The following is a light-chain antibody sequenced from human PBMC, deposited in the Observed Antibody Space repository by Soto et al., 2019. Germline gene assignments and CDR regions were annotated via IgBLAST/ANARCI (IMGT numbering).Light chain of an antibody. J-gene: IGKJ4*01. CDR1: QGISNY. V-gene: IGKV1-17*03. CDR3: LQHNSYPRT. Sequence: QMTQSPSAVSASVGDRVNITCRASQGISNYLAWFQQRPGKVPKRLIYTTSTLQSGVPSRFSGSRSGTEFTLTISSLQPEDIATYYCLQHNSYPRTFSGGTKVDIK. CDR2: TTS.